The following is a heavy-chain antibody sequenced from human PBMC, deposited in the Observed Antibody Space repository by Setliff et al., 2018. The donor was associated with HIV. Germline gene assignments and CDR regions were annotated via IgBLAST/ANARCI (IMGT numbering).Heavy chain of an antibody. J-gene: IGHJ5*02. D-gene: IGHD3-22*01. CDR3: AKCSEMLGTPATSSGYYCGWFDP. CDR1: GYTFTGYY. V-gene: IGHV1-2*02. Sequence: GASVKVSCKASGYTFTGYYMHWVRQAPGQGLEWMGWINPNSGVTNYAQKFQGRVTMTRDRSISTAYMDLRSLRSDDTAVYYCAKCSEMLGTPATSSGYYCGWFDPWGQGTLVTVSS. CDR2: INPNSGVT.